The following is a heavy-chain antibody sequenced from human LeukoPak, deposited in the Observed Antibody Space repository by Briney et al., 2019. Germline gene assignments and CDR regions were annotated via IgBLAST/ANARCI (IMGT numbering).Heavy chain of an antibody. CDR3: ARGLVATIDGEDD. CDR1: GYSISSGYY. CDR2: IYHSGST. V-gene: IGHV4-38-2*02. D-gene: IGHD5-12*01. Sequence: PSETLSLTCTVSGYSISSGYYWGWIRQPPGKGLEWSGSIYHSGSTYYNPSLKSRVTISVDTSKNQFSLKLSSVTAADTAVYYCARGLVATIDGEDDWGQGTLVTVSS. J-gene: IGHJ4*02.